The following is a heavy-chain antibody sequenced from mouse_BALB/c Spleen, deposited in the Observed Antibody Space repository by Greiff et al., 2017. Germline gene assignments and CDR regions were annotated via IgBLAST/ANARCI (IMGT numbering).Heavy chain of an antibody. CDR3: ARGRDYGDY. J-gene: IGHJ2*01. V-gene: IGHV5-17*02. CDR1: GFTFSSFG. CDR2: ISSGSSTI. Sequence: EVQGVESGGGLVQPGGSRKLSCAASGFTFSSFGMHWVRQAPEKGLEWVAYISSGSSTIYYADTVKGRFTISRDNPKNTLFLQMTSLRSEDTAMYYCARGRDYGDYWGQGTTLTVSS. D-gene: IGHD2-4*01.